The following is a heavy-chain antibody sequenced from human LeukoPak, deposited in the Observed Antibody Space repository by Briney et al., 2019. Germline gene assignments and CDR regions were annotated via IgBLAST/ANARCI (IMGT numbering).Heavy chain of an antibody. Sequence: SETLSLTCAVSGVSFNDYYWSWVRQTPGKGLEWIGEINHSGYTNDSPSLKSRVTLSIDTSRRQFSLNLRSVTVADTGIYYCTRMTTGHDYWGQGTLVTVSS. V-gene: IGHV4-34*01. CDR1: GVSFNDYY. CDR2: INHSGYT. J-gene: IGHJ4*02. D-gene: IGHD4-17*01. CDR3: TRMTTGHDY.